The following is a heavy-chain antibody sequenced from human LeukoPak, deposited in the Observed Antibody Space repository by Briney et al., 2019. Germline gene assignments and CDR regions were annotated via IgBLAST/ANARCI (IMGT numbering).Heavy chain of an antibody. CDR2: IKQDGSEK. CDR1: GFPFNTFW. J-gene: IGHJ6*03. V-gene: IGHV3-7*01. CDR3: ARLHYYYYYMDV. Sequence: GESLRLSCAASGFPFNTFWMSWVRQAPGKGLEWVANIKQDGSEKYYVDSVKGRFTISRDNAKNSLYLQMNSLRAEDTAVYYCARLHYYYYYMDVWGKGTTVTISS.